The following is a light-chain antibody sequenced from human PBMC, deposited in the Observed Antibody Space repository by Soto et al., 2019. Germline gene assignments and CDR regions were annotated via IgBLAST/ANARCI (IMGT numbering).Light chain of an antibody. J-gene: IGKJ4*01. CDR1: QSVSSY. CDR3: QQRTNWIT. V-gene: IGKV3-11*01. Sequence: EVVLTQSPATLSLSPGDRATLSCRASQSVSSYLAWYQQRLGQAPRLLIYDASNRATGIPARFSGSGSGTDFTLTITSLEPEDFAVYYCQQRTNWITFGGGTKVYTK. CDR2: DAS.